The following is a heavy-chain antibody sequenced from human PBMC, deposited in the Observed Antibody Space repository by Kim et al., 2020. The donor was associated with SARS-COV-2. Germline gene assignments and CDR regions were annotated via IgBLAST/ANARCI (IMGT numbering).Heavy chain of an antibody. Sequence: GGSLRLSCAASGFTFSSYGMHWVRQAPCKGLEWVAVISYDGSNKYYADSVKGRFTISRDSSKNTLYLQMNSLRAEDTVVYYCAKGGVSTYDPLLDYYYYGMDIWGQVTTVTVSS. J-gene: IGHJ6*02. V-gene: IGHV3-30*18. D-gene: IGHD2-2*01. CDR2: ISYDGSNK. CDR3: AKGGVSTYDPLLDYYYYGMDI. CDR1: GFTFSSYG.